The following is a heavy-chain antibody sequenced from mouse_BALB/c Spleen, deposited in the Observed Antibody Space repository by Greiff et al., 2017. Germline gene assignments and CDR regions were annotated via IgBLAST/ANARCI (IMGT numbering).Heavy chain of an antibody. CDR1: GYSITSDYA. CDR2: ISYSGST. D-gene: IGHD3-2*01. V-gene: IGHV3-2*02. Sequence: EVMLVESGPGLVKPSQSLSLTCTVTGYSITSDYAWNWIRQFPGNKLEWMGYISYSGSTSYNPSLKSRISITRDTSKNQFFLQLNSVTTEDTATYYCATDSSGYVVYYAMDYWGQGTSVTVSS. J-gene: IGHJ4*01. CDR3: ATDSSGYVVYYAMDY.